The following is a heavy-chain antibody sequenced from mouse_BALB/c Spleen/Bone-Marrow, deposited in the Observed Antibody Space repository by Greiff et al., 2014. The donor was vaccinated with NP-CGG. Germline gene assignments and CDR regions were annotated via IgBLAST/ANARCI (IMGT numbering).Heavy chain of an antibody. J-gene: IGHJ3*01. D-gene: IGHD1-1*01. CDR2: IDPSDSET. CDR1: GYSFTSYW. V-gene: IGHV1S126*01. Sequence: VQLQESGPQLVRPGASVKISSKASGYSFTSYWMHWVKQRPGQGLEWIGMIDPSDSETRLNQKFKDKATLTVDKSSSTAYMQLSSPTSEDSAVYYCAREGDYYGSSAYWGQGTLVTVSA. CDR3: AREGDYYGSSAY.